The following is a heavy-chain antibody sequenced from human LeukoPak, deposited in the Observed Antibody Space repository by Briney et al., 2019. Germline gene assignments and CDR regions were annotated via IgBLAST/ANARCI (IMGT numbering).Heavy chain of an antibody. CDR1: GGTFIGYA. J-gene: IGHJ4*02. D-gene: IGHD5-12*01. Sequence: SVKVSCKASGGTFIGYAISWVRQAPGQGLEWMGRIISIFGTANYAQKLQGGATTTTDESTSTAYMELSSLRSEDTAVYYCAKSLVPTRGYFDYCGQRSLATASS. V-gene: IGHV1-69*05. CDR3: AKSLVPTRGYFDY. CDR2: IISIFGTA.